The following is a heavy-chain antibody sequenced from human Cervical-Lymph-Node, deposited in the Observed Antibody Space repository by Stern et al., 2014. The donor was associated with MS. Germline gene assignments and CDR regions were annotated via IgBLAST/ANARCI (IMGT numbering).Heavy chain of an antibody. CDR1: GFMFSDFS. CDR2: ISSNSTFR. D-gene: IGHD5-12*01. V-gene: IGHV3-21*04. J-gene: IGHJ5*02. CDR3: ARRVGRSLVATFDP. Sequence: EVQLVESGGGLVKPGGSLRLSCAASGFMFSDFSMYWVRQAPGQGLEWVSSISSNSTFRHYADSVKGRFTISRDNAKDSLFLHLDNLTPEDTATYYCARRVGRSLVATFDPWGQGTLVTVSS.